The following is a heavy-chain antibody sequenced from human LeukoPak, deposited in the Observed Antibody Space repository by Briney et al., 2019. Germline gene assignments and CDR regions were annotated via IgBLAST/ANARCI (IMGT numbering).Heavy chain of an antibody. D-gene: IGHD4-17*01. CDR1: GFTFDDYA. V-gene: IGHV3-9*03. CDR2: ISWNSGSI. Sequence: PGRSLRLSCAASGFTFDDYAMHWVRQAPGKGLEWVSGISWNSGSIGYADSVKGRFTISRDSAKNSLYLQMNSLRAEDMALYYCAKGSDYGDYYFDYWGQGTLVTVSS. J-gene: IGHJ4*02. CDR3: AKGSDYGDYYFDY.